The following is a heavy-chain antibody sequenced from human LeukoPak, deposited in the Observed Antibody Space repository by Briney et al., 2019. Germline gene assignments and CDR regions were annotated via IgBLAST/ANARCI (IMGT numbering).Heavy chain of an antibody. Sequence: AGGSLRLSCAASGFTFSSNWMDWVRQAPGKGLEWVANINEDGSEKHYVDSVKGRFTISRDNAENSLYLQLNSLRAEDTAIYCCSWRLECWGQGTLVTVSS. D-gene: IGHD3-3*01. V-gene: IGHV3-7*01. CDR2: INEDGSEK. CDR3: SWRLEC. CDR1: GFTFSSNW. J-gene: IGHJ4*02.